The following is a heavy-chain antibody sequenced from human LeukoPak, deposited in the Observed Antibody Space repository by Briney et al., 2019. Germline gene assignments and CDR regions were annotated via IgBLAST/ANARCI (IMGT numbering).Heavy chain of an antibody. J-gene: IGHJ6*02. Sequence: GESLKISCKGSGYSFTTYWIGWVRQMPGKGLEWMGIIYPGDSETRYSPSFQGQVTISADKSISTAYLQWSRLTASDTAMYYCARQGSSSYYYYGMDVWGQGTTVTVSS. CDR1: GYSFTTYW. V-gene: IGHV5-51*01. CDR3: ARQGSSSYYYYGMDV. D-gene: IGHD6-6*01. CDR2: IYPGDSET.